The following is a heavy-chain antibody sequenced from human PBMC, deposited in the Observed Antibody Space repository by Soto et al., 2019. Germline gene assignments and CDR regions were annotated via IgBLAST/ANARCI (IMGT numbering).Heavy chain of an antibody. CDR2: ISSSSSYI. Sequence: WWSLRLSCAACGFRVISYSLNWVRQAAGKGLEWVSSISSSSSYIYYAESVKGRFTISRDNAKNSLYLQMNSLRAEDTAVYYCVRGGTYYYYYYAMDVWGQGTTVTVSS. J-gene: IGHJ6*02. CDR1: GFRVISYS. D-gene: IGHD1-1*01. CDR3: VRGGTYYYYYYAMDV. V-gene: IGHV3-21*04.